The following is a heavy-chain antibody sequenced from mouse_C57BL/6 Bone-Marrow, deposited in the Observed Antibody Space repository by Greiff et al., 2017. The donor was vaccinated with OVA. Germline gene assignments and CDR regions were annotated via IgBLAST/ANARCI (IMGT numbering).Heavy chain of an antibody. D-gene: IGHD2-1*01. CDR2: FYPGSGSI. CDR3: ARQYYGNYYFDY. CDR1: GYTFTEYT. Sequence: VQLVESGAELVKPGTSVKLSCKASGYTFTEYTIHWVKQRSGQGLEWIGWFYPGSGSIKYNEKFKDKATLTADKSSSTVYMELSRLTSEDSAVYFCARQYYGNYYFDYWGQGTTLTVSS. J-gene: IGHJ2*01. V-gene: IGHV1-62-2*01.